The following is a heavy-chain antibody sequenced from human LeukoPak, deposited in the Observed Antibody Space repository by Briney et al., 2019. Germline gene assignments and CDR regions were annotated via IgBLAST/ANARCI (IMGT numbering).Heavy chain of an antibody. CDR3: ARSRAHYYDSSGYYYPFDY. D-gene: IGHD3-22*01. V-gene: IGHV4-4*07. Sequence: SETLSLTCTVSGGSISSYFWSWIRQPAGKGLEWIGRIYTSGSTNSGSTNYNPSPKSRVTMSVDTSKNQFSLKLSSVTAADTAVYYCARSRAHYYDSSGYYYPFDYWGQGTLVTVSS. CDR1: GGSISSYF. CDR2: IYTSGSTNSGST. J-gene: IGHJ4*02.